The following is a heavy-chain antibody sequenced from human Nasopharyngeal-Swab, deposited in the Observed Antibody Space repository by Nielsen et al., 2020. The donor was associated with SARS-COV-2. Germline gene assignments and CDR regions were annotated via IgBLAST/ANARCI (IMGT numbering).Heavy chain of an antibody. CDR1: GYTFTSYG. J-gene: IGHJ5*02. CDR3: ARDRGYRSNTSCYDNWFEP. CDR2: ISAYNGNT. Sequence: ASVKVSCKASGYTFTSYGISWVRQAPGQGLEWMGWISAYNGNTNYAQKLQGRVTMTTDTSTSTAYMELRSLRSDDTAVYYCARDRGYRSNTSCYDNWFEPWGQGNLVNVSS. V-gene: IGHV1-18*01. D-gene: IGHD2-2*01.